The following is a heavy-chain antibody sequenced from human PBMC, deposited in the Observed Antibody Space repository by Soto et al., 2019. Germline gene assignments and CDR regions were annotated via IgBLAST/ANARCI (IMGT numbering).Heavy chain of an antibody. Sequence: QAQLVQSGAEVKTPGASVKVSCKTSAYAFNTYAINWVRQAPGQGLEWLGSIFPYTGDTHYSQNLQARVTMTPDTSTSTAYMEMTTLTSDDTAVYYCARGGFSRSWRLDFWGRGTLVTVSS. CDR2: IFPYTGDT. CDR1: AYAFNTYA. J-gene: IGHJ4*02. V-gene: IGHV1-18*04. D-gene: IGHD6-13*01. CDR3: ARGGFSRSWRLDF.